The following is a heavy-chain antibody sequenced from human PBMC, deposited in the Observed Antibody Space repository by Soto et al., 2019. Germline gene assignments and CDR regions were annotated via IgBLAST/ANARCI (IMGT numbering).Heavy chain of an antibody. CDR2: IYYRGST. CDR3: ASFDDFWSGYFDY. D-gene: IGHD3-3*01. Sequence: SETLSLTCTVSGGSISSYYWSWIRQPPGEGLEWIGYIYYRGSTNYNPSLKSRVTISVDTSKNQSSLKLSSVTAADTAVYYCASFDDFWSGYFDYWGQGTLVTVSS. CDR1: GGSISSYY. V-gene: IGHV4-59*01. J-gene: IGHJ4*02.